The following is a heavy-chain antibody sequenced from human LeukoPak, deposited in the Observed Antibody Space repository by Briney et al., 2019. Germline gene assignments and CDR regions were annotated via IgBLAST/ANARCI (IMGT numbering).Heavy chain of an antibody. CDR3: ARDTYSRHYYYYGMDV. V-gene: IGHV1-18*01. J-gene: IGHJ6*02. Sequence: ASVKVSCKASGYTFTSYGISWVRQAPGQGLEWMGWISAYNGNTNYAQKLQGRVTMTTDTSTSTAYMELRSLRSDDTAVYYCARDTYSRHYYYYGMDVWGQGTTVTASS. D-gene: IGHD6-13*01. CDR2: ISAYNGNT. CDR1: GYTFTSYG.